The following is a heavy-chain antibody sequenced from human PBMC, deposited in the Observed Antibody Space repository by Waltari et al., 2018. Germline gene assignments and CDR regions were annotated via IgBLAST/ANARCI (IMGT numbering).Heavy chain of an antibody. Sequence: QVQLVQSGAEVKKPGASVKVSCKASGYTFTGYYMHWVRQAPGQGLEWMGRINPNSGGTNYAQKFQGRVTMTRDTSISTAYMELSRLRSDDTAVYYCARDVVVVAATRSAAFDIWGQGTMVTVSS. J-gene: IGHJ3*02. CDR1: GYTFTGYY. D-gene: IGHD2-15*01. CDR2: INPNSGGT. V-gene: IGHV1-2*06. CDR3: ARDVVVVAATRSAAFDI.